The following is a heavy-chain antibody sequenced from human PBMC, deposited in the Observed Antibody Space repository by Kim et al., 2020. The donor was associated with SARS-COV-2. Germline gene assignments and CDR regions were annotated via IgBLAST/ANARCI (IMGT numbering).Heavy chain of an antibody. Sequence: SETLSLTCTVSGGSISSYYWSWIRQPPGKGLEWIGYIYYSGSTNYNPSLKSRVTISVDTSKNQFSLKLSSVTAADTAVYYCARVLKLDHDYYYYGMDVWGQGTTVTVSS. J-gene: IGHJ6*02. CDR3: ARVLKLDHDYYYYGMDV. D-gene: IGHD6-6*01. CDR2: IYYSGST. V-gene: IGHV4-59*13. CDR1: GGSISSYY.